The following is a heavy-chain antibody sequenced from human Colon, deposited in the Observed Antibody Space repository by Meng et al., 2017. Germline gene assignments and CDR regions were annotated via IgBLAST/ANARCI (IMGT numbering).Heavy chain of an antibody. Sequence: QVQLQESGPGVVKHSQTLSLTCTISGGSINSADYYWNWIRQSPGKGPEWLGYIHSSGNTYYTPSLKSRLTMSLDTSKNQFSLRLTSVTAADTAVYYCARNPVIPDARTFDFWGQGALVTVSS. CDR1: GGSINSADYY. D-gene: IGHD2-2*01. CDR2: IHSSGNT. V-gene: IGHV4-30-4*01. CDR3: ARNPVIPDARTFDF. J-gene: IGHJ4*02.